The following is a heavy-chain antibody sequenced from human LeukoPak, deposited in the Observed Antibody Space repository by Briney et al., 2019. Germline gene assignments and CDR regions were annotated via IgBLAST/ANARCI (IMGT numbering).Heavy chain of an antibody. CDR2: FYYSGST. D-gene: IGHD5-18*01. V-gene: IGHV4-39*07. Sequence: SETLSLTCTVSGGSIRSNTYYWGWIRQPPGKGLEWIGSFYYSGSTYYNPSLKGRVTISVDTSTNQFSLKLSSVTAADTAVYYGARDYQGGYGDKTVDCWGQGTLVTVSS. J-gene: IGHJ4*02. CDR1: GGSIRSNTYY. CDR3: ARDYQGGYGDKTVDC.